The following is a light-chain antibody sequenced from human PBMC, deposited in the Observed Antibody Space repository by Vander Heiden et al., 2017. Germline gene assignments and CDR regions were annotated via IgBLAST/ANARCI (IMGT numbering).Light chain of an antibody. V-gene: IGKV1-8*01. CDR2: AAS. CDR3: QQYYSYPRT. J-gene: IGKJ1*01. Sequence: AIRMTQSPSSFSASTGDRVTITCRASQGISSYLAWYQQKPGKAPKLLIYAASTVQSGVPSRLRGSGYGTDFTLTISGLQSEDFATYYCQQYYSYPRTFGKGTKVEIK. CDR1: QGISSY.